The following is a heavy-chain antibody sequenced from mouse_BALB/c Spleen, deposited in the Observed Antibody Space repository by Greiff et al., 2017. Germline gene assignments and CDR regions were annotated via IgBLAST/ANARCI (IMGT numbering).Heavy chain of an antibody. CDR3: AKGLIYYDYEGDAMDY. J-gene: IGHJ4*01. Sequence: EVKVEESGPGLVKPSQSLSLTCTVTGYSITSDYAWNWIRQFPGNKLEWMGYISYSGSTSYNPSLKSRISITRDTSKNQFFLQLNSVTTEDTATYYCAKGLIYYDYEGDAMDYWGQGTSVTVSS. D-gene: IGHD2-4*01. CDR2: ISYSGST. CDR1: GYSITSDYA. V-gene: IGHV3-2*02.